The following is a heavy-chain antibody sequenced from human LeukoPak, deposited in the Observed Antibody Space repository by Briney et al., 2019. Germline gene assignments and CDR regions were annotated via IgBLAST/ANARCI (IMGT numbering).Heavy chain of an antibody. Sequence: SETLSLTCAVYGGSFSGYYWSWIRQPPGKGLEWIGEINHSGSTNYNPSLKSRVTISVDTSKNQFSLKLSSVTAADTAVYYCARRSGWYGGFHYWGQGTLVTVSS. CDR2: INHSGST. J-gene: IGHJ4*02. D-gene: IGHD6-19*01. CDR3: ARRSGWYGGFHY. V-gene: IGHV4-34*01. CDR1: GGSFSGYY.